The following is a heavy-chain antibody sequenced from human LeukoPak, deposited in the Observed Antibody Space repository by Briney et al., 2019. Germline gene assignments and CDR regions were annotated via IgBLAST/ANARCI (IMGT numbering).Heavy chain of an antibody. Sequence: GGSLRLSCAASGFTSDDYAMHWVRQAPGKGLEWVSGINWNSGNIGYADSVKGRFTISRNNAKNSLYLQMNSLRAEDTAVYYCARDDGTLPYYYMDVWGKGTTVTVSS. J-gene: IGHJ6*03. CDR3: ARDDGTLPYYYMDV. V-gene: IGHV3-9*02. CDR2: INWNSGNI. CDR1: GFTSDDYA.